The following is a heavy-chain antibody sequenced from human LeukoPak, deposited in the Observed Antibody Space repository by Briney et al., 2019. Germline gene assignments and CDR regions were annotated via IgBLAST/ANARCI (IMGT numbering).Heavy chain of an antibody. D-gene: IGHD2-15*01. J-gene: IGHJ3*02. CDR1: EVSISSYY. V-gene: IGHV4-59*01. CDR3: VEDRERAFDI. Sequence: SETLSLTCTVSEVSISSYYRSWIRQPPGKGLEWIGHIYYSGSTTYNPALMSRVSISVDTSKNQFSQKLSAVAAADSSLDYGVEDRERAFDIWGQGTMVTVSS. CDR2: IYYSGST.